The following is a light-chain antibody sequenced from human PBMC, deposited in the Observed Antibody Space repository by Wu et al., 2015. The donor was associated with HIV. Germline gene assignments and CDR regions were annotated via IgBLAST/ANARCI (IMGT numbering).Light chain of an antibody. CDR1: ESIGSSS. CDR2: DAS. V-gene: IGKV3-20*01. CDR3: QQYATSPHT. J-gene: IGKJ2*01. Sequence: EMVLTQSPGTLSLSRGETAILSCRVSESIGSSSLAWYQQKPGQPPRLLMYDASRRATGIPDRLSGSGSGADFTLTISWLEPEDSAVYYCQQYATSPHTFGQGTKVEIK.